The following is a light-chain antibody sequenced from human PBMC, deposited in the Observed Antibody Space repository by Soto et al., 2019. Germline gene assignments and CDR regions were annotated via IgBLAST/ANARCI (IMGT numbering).Light chain of an antibody. V-gene: IGKV3D-15*01. CDR1: QSISSN. CDR2: DSS. CDR3: QQYDDWPLT. Sequence: EIVMTQSPATLSVSPGERATLSCRASQSISSNLAWYQQKPGQSPRLLIYDSSTRATDIPARFSGSGSGTEFTLTISSLQSEDFALYYYQQYDDWPLTFGGGTKVDIK. J-gene: IGKJ4*01.